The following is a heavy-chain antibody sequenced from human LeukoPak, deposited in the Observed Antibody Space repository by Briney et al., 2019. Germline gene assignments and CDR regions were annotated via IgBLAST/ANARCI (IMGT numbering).Heavy chain of an antibody. J-gene: IGHJ5*02. CDR1: GGSISSGGYY. CDR2: IYYSGST. Sequence: KTSETLSLTCTVSGGSISSGGYYWSWIRQHPGKGLEWIGYIYYSGSTYYNPSLKSRVTISVDTSKNQFSLKLSSVTAADTAVYYCARYTSTDHYGSGSYAVGPWGQGTLVTVSS. CDR3: ARYTSTDHYGSGSYAVGP. D-gene: IGHD3-10*01. V-gene: IGHV4-31*03.